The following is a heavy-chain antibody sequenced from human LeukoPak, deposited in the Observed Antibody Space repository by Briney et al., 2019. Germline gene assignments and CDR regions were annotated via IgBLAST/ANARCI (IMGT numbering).Heavy chain of an antibody. CDR3: AKDLYLRDFWSGYLDY. J-gene: IGHJ4*02. V-gene: IGHV3-23*01. CDR2: ISASGSAT. D-gene: IGHD3-3*01. Sequence: GSLRLSCAASGFIFSNYGMNWVRQAPGKGLEWVAAISASGSATSYADSVRGRFTISRDNSKSTTYLQMNSLRAEDTAVFYCAKDLYLRDFWSGYLDYWGQGIPVTVSS. CDR1: GFIFSNYG.